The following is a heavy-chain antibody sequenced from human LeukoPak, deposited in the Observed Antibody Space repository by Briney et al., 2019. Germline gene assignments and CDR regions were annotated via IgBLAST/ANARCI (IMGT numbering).Heavy chain of an antibody. CDR1: GGSITRGYY. CDR3: ARAAYCGGDCYLFDY. Sequence: PSETLSVTCTVSGGSITRGYYWTWIRQPPGKGLEWIGSIYYSGSTYYNSSLKSRVTISVDTSKNQFSLKLSSLTAADTAVYYCARAAYCGGDCYLFDYWGQGTLVTVFS. V-gene: IGHV4-39*01. CDR2: IYYSGST. D-gene: IGHD2-21*02. J-gene: IGHJ4*02.